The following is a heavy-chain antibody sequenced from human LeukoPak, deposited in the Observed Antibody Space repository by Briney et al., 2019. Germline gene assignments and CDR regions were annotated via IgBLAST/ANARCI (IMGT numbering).Heavy chain of an antibody. CDR3: AKVSFRYSSGWYWFDP. Sequence: PGRSLRLSCAASGFTFSSYGMHWVRQAPGKGLEWVAVISYDGSNKYYADSVKGRFTISRDNSKNTLYLQMNSLRAEDTAVYYCAKVSFRYSSGWYWFDPWGQGTLVTVSS. CDR1: GFTFSSYG. V-gene: IGHV3-30*18. D-gene: IGHD6-19*01. CDR2: ISYDGSNK. J-gene: IGHJ5*02.